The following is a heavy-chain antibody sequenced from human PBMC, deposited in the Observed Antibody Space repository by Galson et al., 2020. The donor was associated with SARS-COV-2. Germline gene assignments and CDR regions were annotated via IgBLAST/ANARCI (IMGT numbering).Heavy chain of an antibody. CDR2: FDPEDGET. CDR3: ATAPAVAGTHLAYYYYYGMDV. V-gene: IGHV1-24*01. Sequence: ASVKVSCTVSGYTLTELSMHWVRQAPGKGLEWMGGFDPEDGETIYAQKFQGRVTMTEDTSTDTAYMELSSLRSEDTAVYYCATAPAVAGTHLAYYYYYGMDVWGQGTTVTVSS. CDR1: GYTLTELS. J-gene: IGHJ6*02. D-gene: IGHD6-19*01.